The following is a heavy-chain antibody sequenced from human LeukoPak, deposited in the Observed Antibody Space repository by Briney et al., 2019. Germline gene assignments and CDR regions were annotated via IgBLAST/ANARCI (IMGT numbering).Heavy chain of an antibody. CDR2: IKQDGSEK. J-gene: IGHJ6*03. D-gene: IGHD6-13*01. Sequence: GGSLRLSCAASGFTFSSYWMSWVRQAPGKGLEWVANIKQDGSEKYYVDSVKGRFTISRDNAKNSLYLQMNSLRAEDTAVYYCARVWCCSSSWYSHYMDVWGKGTTVTVSS. CDR3: ARVWCCSSSWYSHYMDV. V-gene: IGHV3-7*01. CDR1: GFTFSSYW.